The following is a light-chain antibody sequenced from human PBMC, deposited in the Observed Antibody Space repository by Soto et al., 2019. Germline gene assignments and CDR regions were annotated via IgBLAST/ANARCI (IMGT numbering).Light chain of an antibody. Sequence: EIVMTQSPATLSVSPGERATLSCRASQSVSSNLAWYQQKPGQAPRLLIYGASTMATGIPARFSGSGSGREFTLTISSLQSEDFAVYYCQQYNTWPRTFGQGTKVEIQ. CDR3: QQYNTWPRT. V-gene: IGKV3-15*01. J-gene: IGKJ1*01. CDR2: GAS. CDR1: QSVSSN.